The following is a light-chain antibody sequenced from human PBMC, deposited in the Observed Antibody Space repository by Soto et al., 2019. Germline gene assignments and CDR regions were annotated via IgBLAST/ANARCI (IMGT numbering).Light chain of an antibody. CDR3: QQYDNWPVT. V-gene: IGKV3-15*01. CDR2: GAS. CDR1: QSVSIN. Sequence: TMLTHSPGTLSVSPRDRASLSCRASQSVSINLAWYQQKPGQAPRLLIYGASTRATGIPARFSGSGSGTEFTLSINSLQSEDFAVYYCQQYDNWPVTFGGGTKVDI. J-gene: IGKJ4*01.